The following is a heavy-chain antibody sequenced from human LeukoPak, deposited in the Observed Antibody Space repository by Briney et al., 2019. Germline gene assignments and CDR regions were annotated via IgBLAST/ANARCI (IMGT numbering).Heavy chain of an antibody. D-gene: IGHD3-22*01. Sequence: GGSLRLSCTASGFTFSSLAMHWVRQAPGKGLEWVSGISGSGDATYYADSVRGRFTVSRDNSKNTLYLQMSSLRAEDTALYFCARVLSIGFHYDYWGPGTLVTVSS. CDR3: ARVLSIGFHYDY. J-gene: IGHJ4*02. CDR2: ISGSGDAT. CDR1: GFTFSSLA. V-gene: IGHV3-23*01.